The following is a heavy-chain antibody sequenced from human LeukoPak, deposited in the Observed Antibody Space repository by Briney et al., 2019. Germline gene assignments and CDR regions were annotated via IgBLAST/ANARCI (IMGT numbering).Heavy chain of an antibody. CDR3: ARTTWSYAFDI. D-gene: IGHD4-17*01. Sequence: GGSLRLSCAASGFTFSSYSMNWVRQAPGKGLEWVANIKQDGSEKYYVDSVKGRFTISRDNAKNSLYLQMNSLRAEDTAVYYCARTTWSYAFDIWGQGTMVTVSS. V-gene: IGHV3-7*01. J-gene: IGHJ3*02. CDR2: IKQDGSEK. CDR1: GFTFSSYS.